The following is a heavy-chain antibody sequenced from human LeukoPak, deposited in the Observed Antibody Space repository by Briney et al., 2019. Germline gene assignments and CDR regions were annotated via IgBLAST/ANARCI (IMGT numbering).Heavy chain of an antibody. V-gene: IGHV3-23*01. CDR3: AKDVESMVRGVIGDY. Sequence: TGGSLRLSCAASGFTFSSYAMSWVRQAPGKGLEWVSAISGSGGSTYYADSVKGRFTISRDNSKNTLYLQMNSLRAEDTSVYYCAKDVESMVRGVIGDYWGQGTLVTVSS. D-gene: IGHD3-10*01. CDR1: GFTFSSYA. CDR2: ISGSGGST. J-gene: IGHJ4*02.